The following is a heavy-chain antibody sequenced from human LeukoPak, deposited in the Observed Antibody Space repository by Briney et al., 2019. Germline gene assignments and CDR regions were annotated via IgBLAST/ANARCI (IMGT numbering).Heavy chain of an antibody. CDR2: IRQDGSDK. CDR3: GRGAALNWNSGGIDY. D-gene: IGHD1-1*01. CDR1: GFTFTNYF. J-gene: IGHJ4*02. V-gene: IGHV3-7*01. Sequence: GGSLRLSCAASGFTFTNYFMTWVRQAPGTGLEWVALIRQDGSDKYYVDPVKGRFTISRDNANNLLFLQMNSLRVDDTAVYYCGRGAALNWNSGGIDYWGQGTLVTVSS.